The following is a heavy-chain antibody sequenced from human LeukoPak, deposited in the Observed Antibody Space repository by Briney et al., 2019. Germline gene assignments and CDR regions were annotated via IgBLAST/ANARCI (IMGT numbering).Heavy chain of an antibody. CDR2: FSGSGGST. Sequence: GGSLRLSCAASGFTFSNYAMSWVRQAPGKGLEWVSSFSGSGGSTYYADSVKGRFTISRDNSKNTLYLQMNNLGAEDTAMYYCARFGTGMHLFYFDSWGQGTLVTVSS. J-gene: IGHJ4*02. D-gene: IGHD3-16*01. CDR3: ARFGTGMHLFYFDS. CDR1: GFTFSNYA. V-gene: IGHV3-23*01.